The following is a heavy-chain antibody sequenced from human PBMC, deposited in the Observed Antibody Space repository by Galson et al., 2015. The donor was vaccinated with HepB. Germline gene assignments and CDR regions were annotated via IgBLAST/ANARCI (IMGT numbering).Heavy chain of an antibody. CDR3: ARFSGWADRTFDI. CDR1: GYTFTDYF. D-gene: IGHD1-14*01. J-gene: IGHJ3*02. CDR2: INPNSGGT. V-gene: IGHV1-2*04. Sequence: SVKVSCKASGYTFTDYFMHWVRQAPGQGLEWLGWINPNSGGTNYAQKFQGWVTMTRDTSISTAYIELSRLRSNDTAVYYCARFSGWADRTFDIWGQGTMVTDSS.